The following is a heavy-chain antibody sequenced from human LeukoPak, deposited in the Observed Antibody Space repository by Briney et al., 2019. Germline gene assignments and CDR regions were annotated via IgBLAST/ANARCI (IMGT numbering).Heavy chain of an antibody. CDR2: INHSGST. V-gene: IGHV4-34*01. Sequence: PSETLSLTCTVSGGSISSYYWSWIRQPPGKGLEWIGEINHSGSTNYNPSLKSRVTISVDTSKNQFSLKLSSVTAADTAVYYCARASLPPVYDAFDIWGQGTMVTVSS. CDR1: GGSISSYY. CDR3: ARASLPPVYDAFDI. D-gene: IGHD1-14*01. J-gene: IGHJ3*02.